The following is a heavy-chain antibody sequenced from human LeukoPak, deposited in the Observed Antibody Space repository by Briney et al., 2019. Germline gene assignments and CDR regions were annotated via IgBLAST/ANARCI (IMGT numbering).Heavy chain of an antibody. J-gene: IGHJ4*02. CDR1: GYTFTSYD. CDR2: MNPNSGNT. V-gene: IGHV1-8*01. D-gene: IGHD1-7*01. CDR3: ARGPTWNYVVPLDY. Sequence: ASVKVSCKASGYTFTSYDINWVRQAPGQGLEWMGWMNPNSGNTGYAQKFQGRVTMTRNTSIGTAYMELGSLRSEDTAVYYCARGPTWNYVVPLDYWGQGALVTVSS.